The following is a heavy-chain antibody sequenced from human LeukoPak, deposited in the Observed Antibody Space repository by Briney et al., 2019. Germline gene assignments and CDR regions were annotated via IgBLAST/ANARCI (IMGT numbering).Heavy chain of an antibody. Sequence: PSETLSLTCAVYGGSFSGYYWSWIRQPPGKGLEWIGEINHSGSTNYNPSLKSRVTISVDTSKNQFSLKLSSVTAADTAVYYCARARHDYGDYRYYYYGMNVWGQGTTVTVSS. CDR2: INHSGST. CDR3: ARARHDYGDYRYYYYGMNV. D-gene: IGHD4-17*01. J-gene: IGHJ6*02. CDR1: GGSFSGYY. V-gene: IGHV4-34*01.